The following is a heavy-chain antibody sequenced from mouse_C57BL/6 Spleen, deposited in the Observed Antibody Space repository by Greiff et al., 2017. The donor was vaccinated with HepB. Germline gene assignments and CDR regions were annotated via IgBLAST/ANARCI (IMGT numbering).Heavy chain of an antibody. Sequence: EVHLVESGGGLVQPGGSLSLSCAASGFTFTDYYMSWVRQPPGKALEWLGFIRNKANGYTTEYSASVKGRFTISRDNSQSILYLQMNALRAEDSATYYCARYRAGDGYYFDYWGQGTTLTVSS. CDR3: ARYRAGDGYYFDY. V-gene: IGHV7-3*01. J-gene: IGHJ2*01. D-gene: IGHD3-1*01. CDR1: GFTFTDYY. CDR2: IRNKANGYTT.